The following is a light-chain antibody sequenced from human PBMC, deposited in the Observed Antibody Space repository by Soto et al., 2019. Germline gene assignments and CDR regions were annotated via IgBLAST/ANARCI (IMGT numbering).Light chain of an antibody. CDR3: CSYAGAYTVV. CDR1: SSDVGNYKF. Sequence: QSALTQPRSVSGSPGQSVTISCTGTSSDVGNYKFVSWYQQHPGKAPELMIYDVTERPSGVPDRFSGSKSGNTASLTISGLQTEDEADYYCCSYAGAYTVVFGAGTKVTV. CDR2: DVT. J-gene: IGLJ1*01. V-gene: IGLV2-11*01.